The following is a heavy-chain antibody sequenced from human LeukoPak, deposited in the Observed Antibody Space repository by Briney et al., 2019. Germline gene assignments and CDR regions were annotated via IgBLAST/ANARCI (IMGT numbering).Heavy chain of an antibody. CDR1: GFTFSSYW. CDR2: IKQDGSEK. J-gene: IGHJ2*01. D-gene: IGHD3-3*01. CDR3: AREAYYDFWSGYSSSYWYFDL. V-gene: IGHV3-7*01. Sequence: GGSLRLSCAASGFTFSSYWMSWVRQAPGKGLEWVANIKQDGSEKYYVDSVKGRFTISRDNAKNSLYLQMNSLGAEDTAVYYCAREAYYDFWSGYSSSYWYFDLWGRGTLVTVSS.